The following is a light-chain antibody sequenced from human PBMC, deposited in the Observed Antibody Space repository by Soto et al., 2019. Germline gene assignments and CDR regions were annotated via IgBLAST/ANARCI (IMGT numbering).Light chain of an antibody. J-gene: IGLJ1*01. CDR1: SSDIGAYNS. Sequence: QSALTQPASVSGSPGQSITISCTGTSSDIGAYNSVSWYQHHPGKAPKLIVFQVSFRPSAVSDRFSGSKSDNTASLTISGLQTEDEADYYCSSYTSSSTLAVFGTGTKLTVL. CDR3: SSYTSSSTLAV. CDR2: QVS. V-gene: IGLV2-14*01.